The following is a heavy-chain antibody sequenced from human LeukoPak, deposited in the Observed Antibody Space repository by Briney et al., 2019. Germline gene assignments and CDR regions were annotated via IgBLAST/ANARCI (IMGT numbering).Heavy chain of an antibody. J-gene: IGHJ4*02. V-gene: IGHV4-39*01. D-gene: IGHD2-2*02. CDR2: IYYSGST. CDR1: GGSISSSSYY. Sequence: SETLSLTCTVSGGSISSSSYYWGWIRQPPGKGLEWIGSIYYSGSTYYNPSLKSRVTISVDTSKNQFSLKLSSVTAADTAVYYCARGPLYCSSTSCYTLFDYWGQGTLVTVSS. CDR3: ARGPLYCSSTSCYTLFDY.